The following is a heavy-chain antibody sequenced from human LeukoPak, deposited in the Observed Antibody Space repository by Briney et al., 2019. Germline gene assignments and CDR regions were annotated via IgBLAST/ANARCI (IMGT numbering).Heavy chain of an antibody. CDR3: ARDYVYAFDY. Sequence: GGSLRLSCAAPGFTFSDYYMSWIRQAPGKGLEWVSYISGDGNAKHYTDSVKGRFTISRDNAKNALYLQMNSLRAEDTAVYFCARDYVYAFDYWGQGTLVTVSS. D-gene: IGHD2/OR15-2a*01. V-gene: IGHV3-11*04. CDR2: ISGDGNAK. CDR1: GFTFSDYY. J-gene: IGHJ4*02.